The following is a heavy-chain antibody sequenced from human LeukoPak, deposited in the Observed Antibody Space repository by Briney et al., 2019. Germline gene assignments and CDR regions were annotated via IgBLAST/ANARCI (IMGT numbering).Heavy chain of an antibody. CDR2: INHSGST. V-gene: IGHV4-34*01. CDR3: ARESLTWLQSRTSWFDP. J-gene: IGHJ5*02. Sequence: SETLSLTCAVYGGSFSGYYWSWIRQPPGKGLEWIGEINHSGSTNYNPSLKSRVTISVDTSQKQFSLRPSSVTAADTAVYYCARESLTWLQSRTSWFDPWGQGTLVTVSS. CDR1: GGSFSGYY. D-gene: IGHD5-24*01.